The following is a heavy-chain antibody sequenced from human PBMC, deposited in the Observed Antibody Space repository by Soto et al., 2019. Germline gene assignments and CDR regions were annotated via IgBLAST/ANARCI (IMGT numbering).Heavy chain of an antibody. Sequence: PGGSLRLSCGASGFTFSSYSMTWVRQAPGKGLEWVSGISDSGGNTWYADSVKGRFTISRDNSKNTLFLQMNSLRAEDTAVYFCSKWSGFGDAWGQGTLVTVSS. CDR2: ISDSGGNT. D-gene: IGHD3-10*01. J-gene: IGHJ5*02. CDR1: GFTFSSYS. CDR3: SKWSGFGDA. V-gene: IGHV3-23*01.